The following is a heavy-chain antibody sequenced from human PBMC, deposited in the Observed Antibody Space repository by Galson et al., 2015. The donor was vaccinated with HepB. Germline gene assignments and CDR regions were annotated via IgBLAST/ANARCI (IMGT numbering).Heavy chain of an antibody. CDR3: ARVHPDYDFWSGYYRYFDL. CDR1: GGTFSSYA. D-gene: IGHD3-3*01. J-gene: IGHJ2*01. CDR2: IIPIFGTA. Sequence: SVKASCKASGGTFSSYAISWVRQAPGQGLEWMGGIIPIFGTANYAQKFQGRVTITADESTSTAYMELSSLRSEDTAVYYCARVHPDYDFWSGYYRYFDLWGRGTLVTVSS. V-gene: IGHV1-69*13.